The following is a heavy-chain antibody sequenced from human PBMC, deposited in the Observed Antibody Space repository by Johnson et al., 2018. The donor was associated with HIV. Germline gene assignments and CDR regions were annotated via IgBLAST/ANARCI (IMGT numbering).Heavy chain of an antibody. J-gene: IGHJ3*02. CDR2: ISYDGSNK. Sequence: QVQLVESGGGVVQPGRSLRLSCEASGFTLSSSAFHWVRQAPGKGLEWVAVISYDGSNKYYADSVKGRFTISRDNSKNTLYLQMNSLRAEDTAVYYCEAFDIWGQGTMVTVSP. CDR1: GFTLSSSA. V-gene: IGHV3-30*04. CDR3: EAFDI.